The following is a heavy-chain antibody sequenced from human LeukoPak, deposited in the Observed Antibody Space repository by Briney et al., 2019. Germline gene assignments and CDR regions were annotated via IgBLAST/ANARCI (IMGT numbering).Heavy chain of an antibody. V-gene: IGHV3-48*01. CDR2: ISTNSHTI. D-gene: IGHD2-15*01. J-gene: IGHJ4*02. CDR1: GFIFSSYN. Sequence: PGGSLRLSCAASGFIFSSYNVNWVRQAPGKGLEWVSYISTNSHTIFYADSVKGRFTISRDNAKNSLYLQMNSLGAEDTAVYYCAREYSYYFDYWGQGTLVTVSS. CDR3: AREYSYYFDY.